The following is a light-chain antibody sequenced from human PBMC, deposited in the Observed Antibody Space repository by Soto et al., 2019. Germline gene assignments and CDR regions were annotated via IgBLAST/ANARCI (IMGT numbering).Light chain of an antibody. CDR2: SNN. CDR3: AAWDDSLNGYV. V-gene: IGLV1-44*01. J-gene: IGLJ1*01. CDR1: SSNIESNT. Sequence: QSVLTQPPSASGTPGQRVTIACSGGSSNIESNTVNWYQQVPGTAPKLLVYSNNQRPSGVPDRFSGSQAGTSASLAISGLQSEDEADYYCAAWDDSLNGYVFGTGTKLTVL.